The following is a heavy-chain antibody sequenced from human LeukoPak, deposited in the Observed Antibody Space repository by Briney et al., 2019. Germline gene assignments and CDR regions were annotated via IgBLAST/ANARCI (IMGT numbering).Heavy chain of an antibody. Sequence: ASVKVSSKASGYTFTGYYMHWVRQAPGQGLEWMGWINPNSGGTNYAQKFQGRVTMTRDTSISTAYMELSRLRSDDTAVYYCAREAVAVANEDFDYWGQGTLVTVSS. J-gene: IGHJ4*02. CDR1: GYTFTGYY. V-gene: IGHV1-2*02. CDR3: AREAVAVANEDFDY. D-gene: IGHD6-19*01. CDR2: INPNSGGT.